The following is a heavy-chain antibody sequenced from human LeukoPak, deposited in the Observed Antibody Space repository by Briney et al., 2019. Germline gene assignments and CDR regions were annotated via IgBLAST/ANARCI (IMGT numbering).Heavy chain of an antibody. J-gene: IGHJ4*02. V-gene: IGHV3-20*04. D-gene: IGHD1-20*01. Sequence: GGSLRLSCAASGFTFDDYGMSWVRQAPGKGLEWVSGINWNGGSTGYADSVKGRFTISRDNSKNTLYLQMNSLRAEDTAVYYCANLFPRYNWNDQFDYWGQGTLVTVSS. CDR2: INWNGGST. CDR1: GFTFDDYG. CDR3: ANLFPRYNWNDQFDY.